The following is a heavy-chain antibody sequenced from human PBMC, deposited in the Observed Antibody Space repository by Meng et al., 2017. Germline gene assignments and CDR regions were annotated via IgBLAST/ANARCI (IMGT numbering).Heavy chain of an antibody. CDR3: ATGAAAADH. Sequence: EGQVVGGGGGVGNPGGSLSLSCVAAGLRFTDAWMSWVRQAPGKGLEWVGRIKRNRDGGTIDYAARVKGRFTISRDESKNTLYLQMDSLITEDTAVYFCATGAAAADHWGQGTLVTVSS. V-gene: IGHV3-15*01. CDR1: GLRFTDAW. CDR2: IKRNRDGGTI. J-gene: IGHJ4*02. D-gene: IGHD6-13*01.